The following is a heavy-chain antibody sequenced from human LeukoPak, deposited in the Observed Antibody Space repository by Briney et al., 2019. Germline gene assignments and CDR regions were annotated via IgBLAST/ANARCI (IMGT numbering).Heavy chain of an antibody. Sequence: WGSLRLSCAASGFTVSSIYMSWVRQAPGKGLEGVTVIYSGGRTYYADSVKGRFTISRDNAKNTLYLQMNSLRAEDTAVYYCARDLYCGGDCYFFDYWGQGTLVTVSS. D-gene: IGHD2-21*02. CDR3: ARDLYCGGDCYFFDY. CDR2: IYSGGRT. J-gene: IGHJ4*02. V-gene: IGHV3-66*01. CDR1: GFTVSSIY.